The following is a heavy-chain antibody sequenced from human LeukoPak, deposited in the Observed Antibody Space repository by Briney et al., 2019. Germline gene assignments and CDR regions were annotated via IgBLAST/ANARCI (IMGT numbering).Heavy chain of an antibody. V-gene: IGHV5-51*01. CDR1: GYNFTSYW. CDR2: IYPGDSDT. Sequence: GESLKISCKGSGYNFTSYWIDWVRQMPGKGLEWMGIIYPGDSDTRYSPSFQGQVTISADKSISTAYLQWSSLKASDTAMYYCARGYYDSEGAFDIWGQGTMVTVSS. CDR3: ARGYYDSEGAFDI. J-gene: IGHJ3*02. D-gene: IGHD3-22*01.